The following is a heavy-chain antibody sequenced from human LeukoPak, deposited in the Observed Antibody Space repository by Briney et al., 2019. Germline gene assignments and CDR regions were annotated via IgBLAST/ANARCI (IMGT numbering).Heavy chain of an antibody. CDR1: GFTFSSYG. J-gene: IGHJ4*02. D-gene: IGHD3-10*01. V-gene: IGHV3-33*08. CDR2: IWYDRSNK. Sequence: GGSLRLSCAASGFTFSSYGMLWVRQAPGKGLEWVAVIWYDRSNKYYADSVKGRFTISRDNSKNTLYLQMNSLRAEDTAVYYCARDDGALYYGSGSYFDYWGQGTLVTVSS. CDR3: ARDDGALYYGSGSYFDY.